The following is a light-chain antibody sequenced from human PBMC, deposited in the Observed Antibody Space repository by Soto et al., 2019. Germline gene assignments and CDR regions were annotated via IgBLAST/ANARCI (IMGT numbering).Light chain of an antibody. CDR3: SSYTSSSTVV. Sequence: SALTQPASVSGSPGQSITISCTGTSSDVCGYNYVSWYQQHPGKAPKLMIYEVSNRPSGVSNRFSGSKSGNTASLTISGLQAEDEADYYCSSYTSSSTVVFGGGTKVTVL. V-gene: IGLV2-14*01. J-gene: IGLJ2*01. CDR2: EVS. CDR1: SSDVCGYNY.